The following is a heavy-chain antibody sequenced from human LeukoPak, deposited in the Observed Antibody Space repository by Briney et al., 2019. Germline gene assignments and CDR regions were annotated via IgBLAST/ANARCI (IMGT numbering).Heavy chain of an antibody. D-gene: IGHD2-21*02. V-gene: IGHV3-13*04. Sequence: PGGSLRLSCAASGFTFSAYDMHWVRQVTGKGLEWVSSIGTSNDTFYSGSAKGRFTISRENAKNSLYLQMNSLRAGDTAVHYCARSKVYCGGDCSFDYWGQGTLVTVSS. CDR1: GFTFSAYD. CDR3: ARSKVYCGGDCSFDY. J-gene: IGHJ4*02. CDR2: IGTSNDT.